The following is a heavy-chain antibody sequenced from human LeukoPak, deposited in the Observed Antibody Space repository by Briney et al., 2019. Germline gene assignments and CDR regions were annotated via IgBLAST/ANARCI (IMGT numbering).Heavy chain of an antibody. CDR3: AKFRADSSGWPFDY. J-gene: IGHJ4*02. D-gene: IGHD6-19*01. CDR2: ISYDGSNK. Sequence: GGSLRLSCAASGFTFSSYGMHWVRQAPGKGLEWVAVISYDGSNKYYADSVKGRFTISRDNSKNTLYLQMNSLRAEDTAIYYCAKFRADSSGWPFDYWGQGTLVTVSS. V-gene: IGHV3-30*18. CDR1: GFTFSSYG.